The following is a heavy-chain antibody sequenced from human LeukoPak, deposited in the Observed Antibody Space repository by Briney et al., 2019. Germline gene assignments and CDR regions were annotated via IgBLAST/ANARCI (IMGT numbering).Heavy chain of an antibody. CDR1: GFAFSNYA. Sequence: GGSLRLSCAASGFAFSNYAMSWVRQAPGKGLEWVSGISGSGFSTYYADSVKGRFTISRDNSKNTLFLQMNSLRTDDTAVYYCARGAVVADFDFWGQGTLVTVSS. D-gene: IGHD6-19*01. J-gene: IGHJ4*02. V-gene: IGHV3-23*01. CDR2: ISGSGFST. CDR3: ARGAVVADFDF.